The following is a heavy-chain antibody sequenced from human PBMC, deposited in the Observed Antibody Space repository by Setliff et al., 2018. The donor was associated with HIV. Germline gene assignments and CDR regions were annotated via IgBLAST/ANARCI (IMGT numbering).Heavy chain of an antibody. CDR2: STPILDTT. CDR1: GGTFSSYG. J-gene: IGHJ4*02. V-gene: IGHV1-69*05. CDR3: ATYHYYYSSAYYIDLYYLDY. Sequence: ASVKVSCKASGGTFSSYGITWVRQAPGQGLEWMGGSTPILDTTNYAQKFQGRDTNTTDESTTTVNMELSSLRSDETAGYYCATYHYYYSSAYYIDLYYLDYWGQGTLVTVSS. D-gene: IGHD3-22*01.